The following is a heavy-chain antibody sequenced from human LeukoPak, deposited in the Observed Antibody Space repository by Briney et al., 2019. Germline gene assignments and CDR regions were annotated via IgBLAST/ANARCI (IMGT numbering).Heavy chain of an antibody. D-gene: IGHD2-2*01. CDR1: GGSISSGGYY. J-gene: IGHJ3*02. V-gene: IGHV4-30-2*01. CDR3: ARDQAQVVPAALGDAFDI. CDR2: IYHSGST. Sequence: PSQTLSLTCTVSGGSISSGGYYWRWIRQPPGKGLEWIGYIYHSGSTYYNPSLKCRVTISVDRSKNQFSLKLSSVTAADTAVYYCARDQAQVVPAALGDAFDIWGQGTMVTVSS.